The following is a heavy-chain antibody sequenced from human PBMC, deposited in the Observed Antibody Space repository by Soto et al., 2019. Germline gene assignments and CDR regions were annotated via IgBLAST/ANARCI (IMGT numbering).Heavy chain of an antibody. V-gene: IGHV3-13*01. Sequence: GGSLRLSCAASGFTLSNYDIHWVRQVTGKGLEWVSAIDIAGDTYYADPVKGRFTISRESVKNSVYLQMNSLRVGDKAVYYCARASRWLQARYFDLWGRGTLVTVSS. CDR2: IDIAGDT. CDR1: GFTLSNYD. J-gene: IGHJ2*01. CDR3: ARASRWLQARYFDL. D-gene: IGHD5-12*01.